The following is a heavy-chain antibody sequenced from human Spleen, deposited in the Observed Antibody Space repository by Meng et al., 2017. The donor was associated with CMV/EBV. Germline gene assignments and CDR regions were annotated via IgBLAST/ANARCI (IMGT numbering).Heavy chain of an antibody. CDR2: INHSGST. J-gene: IGHJ5*02. Sequence: FSGYYWSGIRQPPGKGLEWIGEINHSGSTNYNPSLKSRVTISVDTSKNQFSLKLSSVTAADTAVYYCARGRYCSSTSCYTGWFDPWGQGTLVTVSS. V-gene: IGHV4-34*01. CDR1: FSGYY. CDR3: ARGRYCSSTSCYTGWFDP. D-gene: IGHD2-2*02.